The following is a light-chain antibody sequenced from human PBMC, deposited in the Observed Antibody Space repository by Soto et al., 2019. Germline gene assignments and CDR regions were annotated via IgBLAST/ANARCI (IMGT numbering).Light chain of an antibody. Sequence: ESVLTQSPGTLSLSTGERATRSCRASQSVSTSYLAWYQQRPGQAPRLLIYGASNRATGVPDRFSGSGSGTDFTLTISRLEPEDFAVYFCQQSVSSPFTFGPGTKVDI. CDR3: QQSVSSPFT. V-gene: IGKV3-20*01. CDR1: QSVSTSY. CDR2: GAS. J-gene: IGKJ3*01.